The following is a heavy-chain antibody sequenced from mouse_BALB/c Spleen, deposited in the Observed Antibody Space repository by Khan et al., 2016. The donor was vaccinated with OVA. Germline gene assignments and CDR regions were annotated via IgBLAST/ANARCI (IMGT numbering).Heavy chain of an antibody. CDR3: ASHLTESFAY. D-gene: IGHD4-1*01. Sequence: EVELVESGGDLVKPGGSLRLSCAASGFTFSAYGMAWVHQAPDKRLEWVATINSDGGYTYYPDTVKGRFTISRNNAENTLSLQMSSLKSEDTAIYYGASHLTESFAYWGQGTLVTVSA. CDR2: INSDGGYT. CDR1: GFTFSAYG. V-gene: IGHV5-6*01. J-gene: IGHJ3*01.